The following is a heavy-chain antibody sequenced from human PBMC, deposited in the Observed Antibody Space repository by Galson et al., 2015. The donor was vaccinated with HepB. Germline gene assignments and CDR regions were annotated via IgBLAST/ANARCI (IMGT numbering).Heavy chain of an antibody. CDR3: ARDGPSYYNDTSGYYVGY. V-gene: IGHV3-30*03. CDR1: GFTFSSYD. D-gene: IGHD3-22*01. Sequence: SLRLSCAASGFTFSSYDMHWVRQAPGKGLEWVAILSYDGTNKYFADSVKGRFTISRDNSKNTLYLQMNSLRAEDTAVYYFARDGPSYYNDTSGYYVGYWGQGTLVTVSS. J-gene: IGHJ4*02. CDR2: LSYDGTNK.